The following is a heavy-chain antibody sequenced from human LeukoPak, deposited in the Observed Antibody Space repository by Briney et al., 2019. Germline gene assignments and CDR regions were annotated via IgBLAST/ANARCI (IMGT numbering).Heavy chain of an antibody. CDR3: ARALSTSPLGYYYGMDV. D-gene: IGHD2-2*01. J-gene: IGHJ6*04. Sequence: PGGSLRLSCAASGFTFSSYGMHWVRQAPGKGLEWVAVIWYDGSNKYYADSVKGRFTISRDNSKNTLYLQMNSLRAEDTAVHYCARALSTSPLGYYYGMDVWGKGTTVTASS. CDR2: IWYDGSNK. CDR1: GFTFSSYG. V-gene: IGHV3-33*01.